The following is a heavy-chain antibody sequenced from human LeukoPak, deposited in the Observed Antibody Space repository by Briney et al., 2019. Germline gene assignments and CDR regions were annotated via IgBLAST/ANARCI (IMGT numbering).Heavy chain of an antibody. Sequence: SETLSLACNVSGGSISSSSYNWAWIRQPPGKPLEWIGSVYYSGGTYYNPSLKSRVTISVDTSKNQFSLILNSVTAADTAVYYCARRHSGSYYGKHCFDPWGQGTLVTASS. J-gene: IGHJ5*02. D-gene: IGHD1-26*01. CDR1: GGSISSSSYN. CDR2: VYYSGGT. V-gene: IGHV4-39*01. CDR3: ARRHSGSYYGKHCFDP.